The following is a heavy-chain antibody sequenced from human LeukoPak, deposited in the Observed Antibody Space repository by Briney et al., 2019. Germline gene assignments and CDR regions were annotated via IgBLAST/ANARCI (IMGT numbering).Heavy chain of an antibody. CDR3: ARAVLY. Sequence: SETLSLTCTVSGYSISSGYYWGWIRQPPGKGLEWIGSIYHSGTTYYNPSLKGRVTISVDTSKNQSSLKLTSVTAADTAVYYCARAVLYWSPGTLVTVSS. J-gene: IGHJ4*02. V-gene: IGHV4-38-2*02. D-gene: IGHD3-10*01. CDR1: GYSISSGYY. CDR2: IYHSGTT.